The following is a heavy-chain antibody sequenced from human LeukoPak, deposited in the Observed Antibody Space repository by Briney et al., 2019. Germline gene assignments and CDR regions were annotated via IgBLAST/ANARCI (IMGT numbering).Heavy chain of an antibody. CDR1: AGSIRNANF. J-gene: IGHJ5*02. CDR3: ARGASYGDYDPPYKNWFDP. Sequence: RPADTLSLTCTVSAGSIRNANFWAWLRHTPEKGLEWLGTIYHSGPTYYTPSLRSRLTASVDTSKNQFSLRLASVTAADTAVYYCARGASYGDYDPPYKNWFDPWGQGTLVTVSS. V-gene: IGHV4-39*02. CDR2: IYHSGPT. D-gene: IGHD4-17*01.